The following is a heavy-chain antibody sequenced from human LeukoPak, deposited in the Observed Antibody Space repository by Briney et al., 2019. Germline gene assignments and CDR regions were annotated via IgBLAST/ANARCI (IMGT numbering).Heavy chain of an antibody. J-gene: IGHJ3*02. CDR3: AREKATYYDFWSGYHDAFDI. Sequence: PSETLSLTCTVSGGSISTYYWSWIRQPPGKGLEWIGYIYYSGSTNYNPSLKSRVTISVDTSKNQFSLKLSSVTAADTAVYYCAREKATYYDFWSGYHDAFDIWGQGTMVTVSS. CDR2: IYYSGST. CDR1: GGSISTYY. V-gene: IGHV4-59*01. D-gene: IGHD3-3*01.